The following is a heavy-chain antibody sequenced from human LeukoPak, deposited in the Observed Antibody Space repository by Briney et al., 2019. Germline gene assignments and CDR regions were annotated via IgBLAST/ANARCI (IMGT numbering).Heavy chain of an antibody. CDR2: IYYSGST. Sequence: SETLSPTCTVSGGSISSYYWSWIRQPPGKGLEWIGYIYYSGSTNYNPSLKSRVTISADTSKNQFSLKLSSVTAADTAVYYCARAVADTGWAFDIWGQGTMVTVSS. CDR1: GGSISSYY. V-gene: IGHV4-59*01. CDR3: ARAVADTGWAFDI. D-gene: IGHD6-19*01. J-gene: IGHJ3*02.